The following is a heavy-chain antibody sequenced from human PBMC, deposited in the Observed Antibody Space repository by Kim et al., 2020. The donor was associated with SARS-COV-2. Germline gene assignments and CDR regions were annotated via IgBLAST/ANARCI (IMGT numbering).Heavy chain of an antibody. CDR3: ARSSGYYDFWSGYYTDTVGAFDI. V-gene: IGHV4-59*08. CDR2: IYYSGST. CDR1: GGSISSYY. J-gene: IGHJ3*02. Sequence: SETLSLTCTVSGGSISSYYWSWIRQPPGKGLEWIGYIYYSGSTNYNPSLKSRVTISVDTSKNQFSLKLSSVTAADTAVYYCARSSGYYDFWSGYYTDTVGAFDIWGQGTMVTVSS. D-gene: IGHD3-3*01.